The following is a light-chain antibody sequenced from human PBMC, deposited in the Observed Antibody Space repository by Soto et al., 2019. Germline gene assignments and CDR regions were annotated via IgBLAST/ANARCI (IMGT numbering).Light chain of an antibody. J-gene: IGKJ2*01. CDR3: QHYGSSPRT. CDR2: GAS. CDR1: QSVTSNY. Sequence: IVLTQSPGILSLSPGERATVSCRASQSVTSNYLAWYKQKPGQAPRLLIYGASTRATGIADRFSGSGSGTDFTLTISRLEPEDFAVYYCQHYGSSPRTFGQGTKLEI. V-gene: IGKV3-20*01.